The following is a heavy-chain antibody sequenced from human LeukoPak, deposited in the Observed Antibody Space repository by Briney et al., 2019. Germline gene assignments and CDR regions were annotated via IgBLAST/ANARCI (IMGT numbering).Heavy chain of an antibody. D-gene: IGHD3-22*01. Sequence: GASVKVSCKASGYTFTGHAMNWVRQAPGQGLEWMGWINTNTGNPAYAQGFTGRFVFSLDTSVSTAYLQISSLKAEDTAVYYCARFRIVVAPTRGNWFDPWGQGTLVTVSS. CDR2: INTNTGNP. J-gene: IGHJ5*02. V-gene: IGHV7-4-1*02. CDR3: ARFRIVVAPTRGNWFDP. CDR1: GYTFTGHA.